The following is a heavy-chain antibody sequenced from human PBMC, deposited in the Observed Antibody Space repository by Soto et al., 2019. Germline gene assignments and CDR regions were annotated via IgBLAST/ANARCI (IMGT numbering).Heavy chain of an antibody. V-gene: IGHV4-31*03. Sequence: QVQLQESGPGLVKPSQTLSLTCTVSGGSISSGGYYWSWIRQHPGKGLEWIGYIYYSGSTYYNPSHKSRVTISVDTSKNQLSLKLSSVTAADTAVYYCARGGDCSSTSCYIIDYWGQGTLGTVNS. CDR1: GGSISSGGYY. CDR3: ARGGDCSSTSCYIIDY. D-gene: IGHD2-2*02. J-gene: IGHJ4*02. CDR2: IYYSGST.